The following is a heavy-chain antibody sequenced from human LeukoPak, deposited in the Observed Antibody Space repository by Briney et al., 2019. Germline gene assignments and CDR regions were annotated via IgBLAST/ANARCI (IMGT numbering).Heavy chain of an antibody. D-gene: IGHD3-10*01. CDR3: TARYYYGSGREY. Sequence: GGSLRLSCAASGFTFSTYSMSWVRQSPGKGLEWVANINQDGSKKYYVDSVKGRFTISRDNAKKSLFLQMNSLRAEDTAVYYSTARYYYGSGREYWGQGTLVTVSS. J-gene: IGHJ4*02. CDR1: GFTFSTYS. V-gene: IGHV3-7*01. CDR2: INQDGSKK.